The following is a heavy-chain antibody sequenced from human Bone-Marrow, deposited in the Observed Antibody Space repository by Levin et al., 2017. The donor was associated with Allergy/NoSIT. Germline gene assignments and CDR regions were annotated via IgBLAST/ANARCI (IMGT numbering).Heavy chain of an antibody. CDR3: ARDRPITTDYYYAMDV. CDR2: ISSSSRYM. CDR1: GFTFSTYS. D-gene: IGHD4-11*01. J-gene: IGHJ6*02. Sequence: PGESLKISCASSGFTFSTYSMNWVRQAPGKGLEWVSSISSSSRYMFYADSVKGRFTISRDNAKNSLILQMNSLRAEDTAVYYCARDRPITTDYYYAMDVWGQGTTVTVSS. V-gene: IGHV3-21*01.